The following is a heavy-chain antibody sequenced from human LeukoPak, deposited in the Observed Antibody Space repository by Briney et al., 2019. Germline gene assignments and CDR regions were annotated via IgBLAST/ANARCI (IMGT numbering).Heavy chain of an antibody. CDR3: AREIPAAAFPNYVDY. D-gene: IGHD2-2*01. CDR1: GYTFTSYG. V-gene: IGHV1-69*04. CDR2: IIPILGIA. J-gene: IGHJ4*02. Sequence: SVKVSCKASGYTFTSYGISWVRQAPGQGLEWMGRIIPILGIANYAQKFQGRVTITADKSTSTAYMELSSLRSEDTAVYYCAREIPAAAFPNYVDYWGQGTLVTVSS.